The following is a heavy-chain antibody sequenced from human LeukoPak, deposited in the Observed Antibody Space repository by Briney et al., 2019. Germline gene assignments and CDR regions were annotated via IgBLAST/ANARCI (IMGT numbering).Heavy chain of an antibody. V-gene: IGHV3-30-3*01. Sequence: LSGGSLRLSCAASGFTFSGFAMHWVRQAPGKGLEWVALISYDASTKYYADSVKGRFTISRDNSKNTLYLQMNSLRAEDTAMYYCARDLHASQYYYDSGNYYRYFDYWGQGTLVTVSS. CDR3: ARDLHASQYYYDSGNYYRYFDY. J-gene: IGHJ4*02. D-gene: IGHD3-10*01. CDR2: ISYDASTK. CDR1: GFTFSGFA.